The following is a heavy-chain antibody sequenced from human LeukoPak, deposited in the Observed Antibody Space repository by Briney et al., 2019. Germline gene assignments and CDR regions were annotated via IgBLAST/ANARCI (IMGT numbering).Heavy chain of an antibody. CDR3: ARSRQASGLFSS. D-gene: IGHD3-10*01. Sequence: SETLSLTCTVSGYAISSGGFSWNWIQQPPGKGLEWIGCIYDRGPASYNPSLKSRFTISVDRPKNQFFLNVTSLTAADTAVYYCARSRQASGLFSSWGQGTLVVVSS. CDR2: IYDRGPA. CDR1: GYAISSGGFS. J-gene: IGHJ5*02. V-gene: IGHV4-30-2*01.